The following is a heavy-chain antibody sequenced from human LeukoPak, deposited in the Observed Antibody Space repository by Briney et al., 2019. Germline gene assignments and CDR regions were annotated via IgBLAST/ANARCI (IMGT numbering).Heavy chain of an antibody. J-gene: IGHJ4*02. D-gene: IGHD2/OR15-2a*01. CDR3: ARDFSFRYFDY. Sequence: ASVKVSCKASGYTFTSYYMHWVRQAPGQGLEWMGIINPSGGSTSYAQKFQGRVTMTRDTSISISYMELSRLTSDDTAFYYCARDFSFRYFDYWGLGTLVTVSS. CDR2: INPSGGST. CDR1: GYTFTSYY. V-gene: IGHV1-46*01.